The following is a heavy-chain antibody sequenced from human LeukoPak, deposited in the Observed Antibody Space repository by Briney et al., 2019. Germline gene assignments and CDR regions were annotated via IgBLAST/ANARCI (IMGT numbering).Heavy chain of an antibody. Sequence: GSVKVSCKASGYTFTGYYMPWVRQAPGQGLEWMGWINPNSGGTNYAQKFQGRVTMTRDTSISTAYMELSRLTSDDTAVYYCARDYSGSGRGRTEFDYWGQGTLVTVSS. CDR3: ARDYSGSGRGRTEFDY. CDR1: GYTFTGYY. V-gene: IGHV1-2*02. D-gene: IGHD3-10*01. CDR2: INPNSGGT. J-gene: IGHJ4*02.